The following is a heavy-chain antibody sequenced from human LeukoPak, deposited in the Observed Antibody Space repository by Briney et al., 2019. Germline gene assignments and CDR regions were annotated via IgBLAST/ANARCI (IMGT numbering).Heavy chain of an antibody. CDR1: GFTVSNNY. CDR3: ARSFYDILIGYYQYFDY. D-gene: IGHD3-9*01. J-gene: IGHJ4*02. CDR2: IYSGGDT. V-gene: IGHV3-66*01. Sequence: GGSLRLSCAASGFTVSNNYMNWVRQAPGKGLEWVSIIYSGGDTYYAESVKGRFTISRDNSKNTLYIQMNSLRAEDTAVYYCARSFYDILIGYYQYFDYWGQGTLVTVSS.